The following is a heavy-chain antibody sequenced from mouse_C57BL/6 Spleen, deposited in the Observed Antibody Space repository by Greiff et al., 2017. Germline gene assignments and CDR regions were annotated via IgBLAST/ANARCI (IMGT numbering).Heavy chain of an antibody. CDR2: ISGGGGNT. CDR3: ARKNWVYYFDY. CDR1: GFTFSSYT. J-gene: IGHJ2*01. V-gene: IGHV5-9*01. Sequence: EVQGVESGGGLVKPGGSLKLSCAASGFTFSSYTMSWVRQTPEKRLEWVATISGGGGNTYYPDSVKGRFTISRDNAKNTLYLQMSSLRSEDTALYYCARKNWVYYFDYWGQGTTLTVSS. D-gene: IGHD4-1*01.